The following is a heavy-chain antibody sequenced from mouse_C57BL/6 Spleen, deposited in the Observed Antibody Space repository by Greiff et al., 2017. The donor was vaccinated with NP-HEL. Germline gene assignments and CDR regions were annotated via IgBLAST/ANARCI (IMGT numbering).Heavy chain of an antibody. J-gene: IGHJ3*01. Sequence: QVQLQQSGPELVKPGASVKISCKASGYAFSSSWMNWVKQRPGKGLEWIGRIYHGDGDSNYNGKFKGKATLTADKSSSTAYMELSGRASEVSAVYFCARGGGAWFAYWGQGTLVTVSA. V-gene: IGHV1-82*01. CDR1: GYAFSSSW. CDR3: ARGGGAWFAY. CDR2: IYHGDGDS.